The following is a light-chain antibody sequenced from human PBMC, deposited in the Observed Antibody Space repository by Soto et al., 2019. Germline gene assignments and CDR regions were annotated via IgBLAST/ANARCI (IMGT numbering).Light chain of an antibody. CDR1: QSISRS. CDR2: DAS. CDR3: HQYNKWPLT. J-gene: IGKJ1*01. V-gene: IGKV3-15*01. Sequence: EIVLTQSPAILSVSPGERATLSCRASQSISRSLAWYQQKPGQAPRLLISDASTRATGIPARFSGSGSGTEFTLTISSLQSEDFALYYCHQYNKWPLTFGQGTKVDIK.